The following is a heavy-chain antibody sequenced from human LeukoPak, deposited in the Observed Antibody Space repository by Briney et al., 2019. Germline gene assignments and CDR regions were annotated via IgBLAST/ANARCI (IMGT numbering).Heavy chain of an antibody. Sequence: QAGGPLRLSCAASGFTFINYEMNWVRQAPGKGLECLSYISSSGSTKYYADSVKGRFTIYRDNAKNSLYLQMNSLRAEDTAVYYCSRDGGTYYFDYWGQGTLVTVSS. CDR2: ISSSGSTK. J-gene: IGHJ4*02. D-gene: IGHD1-26*01. V-gene: IGHV3-48*03. CDR1: GFTFINYE. CDR3: SRDGGTYYFDY.